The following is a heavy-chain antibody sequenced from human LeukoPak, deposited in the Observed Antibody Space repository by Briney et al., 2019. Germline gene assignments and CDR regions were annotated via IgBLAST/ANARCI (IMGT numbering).Heavy chain of an antibody. J-gene: IGHJ4*02. CDR1: GFTFSSCA. Sequence: GGSLRLSCAASGFTFSSCAMSWVRQAPGKGLEWVSGFTDSIGRTYYADSVKGRFTISRDNSKNTLYLQMNSLRAEDTAVYYCAKTFGSSWYGLFDYWGQGTLVTVSS. V-gene: IGHV3-23*01. CDR2: FTDSIGRT. CDR3: AKTFGSSWYGLFDY. D-gene: IGHD6-13*01.